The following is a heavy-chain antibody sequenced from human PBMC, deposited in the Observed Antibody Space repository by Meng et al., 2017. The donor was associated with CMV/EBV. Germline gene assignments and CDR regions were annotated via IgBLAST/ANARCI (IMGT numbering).Heavy chain of an antibody. CDR3: ALAEYSSSLFDY. V-gene: IGHV1-46*01. Sequence: QAQVVQSGAEGKKPGASGKVSCKASGYTLTSYYMHWVRQAPGQGLEWMGIINPSGGSTSYAQKFQGRVTMTRDTSTSTVYMELSSLRSEDTAVYYCALAEYSSSLFDYWGQGTLVTVSS. J-gene: IGHJ4*02. D-gene: IGHD6-13*01. CDR2: INPSGGST. CDR1: GYTLTSYY.